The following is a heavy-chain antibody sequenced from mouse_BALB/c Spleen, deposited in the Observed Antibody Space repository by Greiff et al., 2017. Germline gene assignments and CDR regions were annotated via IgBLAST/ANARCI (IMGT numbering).Heavy chain of an antibody. J-gene: IGHJ4*01. Sequence: VQLQQSGPELVKPGASVRISCKASGYTFTSYYIHWVKQRPGQGLEWIGWIYPGNVNTKYNEKFKGKATLTADKSSSTAYMQLSSLTSEDSAVYVCARSKPLYAMDYWGQGTSVTVSS. V-gene: IGHV1S56*01. CDR1: GYTFTSYY. CDR3: ARSKPLYAMDY. CDR2: IYPGNVNT.